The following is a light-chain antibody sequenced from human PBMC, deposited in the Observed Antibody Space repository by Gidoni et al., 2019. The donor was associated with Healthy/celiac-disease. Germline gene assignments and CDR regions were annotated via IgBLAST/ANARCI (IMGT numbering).Light chain of an antibody. J-gene: IGKJ3*01. CDR3: QQYNNWPRRT. CDR1: QSVSSN. Sequence: EIVMTQSPATLSVSPGERATLSCRASQSVSSNLAWYQQKPGQAPRLLIYGASTRATGIPARFSGSGSGTEFPLTISSLQSEDFAVYYCQQYNNWPRRTFGPGTKVDIK. V-gene: IGKV3-15*01. CDR2: GAS.